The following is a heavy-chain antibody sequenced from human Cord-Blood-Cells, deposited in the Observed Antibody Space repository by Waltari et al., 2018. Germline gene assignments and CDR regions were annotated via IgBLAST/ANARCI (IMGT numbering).Heavy chain of an antibody. CDR1: GHTPTELP. J-gene: IGHJ1*01. Sequence: QVQLVQSGAEGKKPGASVKVSCQVSGHTPTELPLHSVRPAPGKGLEWMGGFDPEDGETIYAQKFQGRVTMTEDTSTDTAYMELSSLRSEDTAVYYCATDRGSIAVAGTYFQHWGQGTLVTVSS. CDR2: FDPEDGET. V-gene: IGHV1-24*01. CDR3: ATDRGSIAVAGTYFQH. D-gene: IGHD6-19*01.